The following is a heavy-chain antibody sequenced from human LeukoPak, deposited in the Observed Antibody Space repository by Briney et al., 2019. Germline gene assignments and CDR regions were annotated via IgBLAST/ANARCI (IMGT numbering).Heavy chain of an antibody. D-gene: IGHD1-7*01. Sequence: GESLKISCKASGYSLTSYWIGWVRQMPGKGLEWMGIIYPGDSDARYSPSFQGQVTISADKSIYTAYLQWSSLKASDTAMYYCARLTGTTTSPLDYWGQGTLVTVSS. J-gene: IGHJ4*02. CDR3: ARLTGTTTSPLDY. CDR2: IYPGDSDA. V-gene: IGHV5-51*01. CDR1: GYSLTSYW.